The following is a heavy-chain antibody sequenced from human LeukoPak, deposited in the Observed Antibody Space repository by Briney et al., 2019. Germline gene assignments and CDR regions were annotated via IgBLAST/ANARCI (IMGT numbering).Heavy chain of an antibody. J-gene: IGHJ4*02. CDR1: GFTFSSYA. CDR3: AKVYDSSGYYSFFDY. D-gene: IGHD3-22*01. V-gene: IGHV3-23*01. CDR2: ISVSGGST. Sequence: GGSLRLSCAASGFTFSSYAMSWVRQAPGKGLEWVSAISVSGGSTYYADSVKGRFTISRDNSKNTLYLQMNSLRAEDTPVYYCAKVYDSSGYYSFFDYWGQGTLVTVSS.